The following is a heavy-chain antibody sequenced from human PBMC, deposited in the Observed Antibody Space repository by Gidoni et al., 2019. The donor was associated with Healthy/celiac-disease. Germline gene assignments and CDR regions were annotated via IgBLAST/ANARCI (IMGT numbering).Heavy chain of an antibody. CDR1: GGTFSSYA. D-gene: IGHD4-17*01. CDR3: AARPNYGDYLIGAFDI. J-gene: IGHJ3*02. CDR2: IIPILGIA. Sequence: QVQLVQSGAEVKKPGSSVKVSCKASGGTFSSYAISWVRQAPGQGLEWMGRIIPILGIANYAQKFQGRVTITADKSTSTAYMELSSLRSEDTAVYYCAARPNYGDYLIGAFDIWGQGTMVTVSS. V-gene: IGHV1-69*04.